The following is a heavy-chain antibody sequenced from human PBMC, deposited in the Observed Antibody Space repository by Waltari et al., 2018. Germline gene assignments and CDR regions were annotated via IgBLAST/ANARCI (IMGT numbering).Heavy chain of an antibody. CDR2: ISGSGGST. Sequence: SCAASGFTFSSYAMSWVRQAPGKGLEWVSAISGSGGSTYYADSVKGRFTISRDNSKNTLYLQMNSLRAEDTAVYYCAKAEGAIVVVVAATNDAFDIWGQGTMVTVSS. J-gene: IGHJ3*02. V-gene: IGHV3-23*01. D-gene: IGHD2-15*01. CDR1: GFTFSSYA. CDR3: AKAEGAIVVVVAATNDAFDI.